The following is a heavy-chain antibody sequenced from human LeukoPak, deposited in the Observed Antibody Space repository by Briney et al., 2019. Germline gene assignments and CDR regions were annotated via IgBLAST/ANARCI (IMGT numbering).Heavy chain of an antibody. J-gene: IGHJ6*03. CDR3: ARDWVDGYNWIHHYYYYMDV. D-gene: IGHD5-24*01. CDR1: GYTFTGYY. Sequence: ASVKVSCKASGYTFTGYYMHWVRQAPGQGLEGMGWINPNSGGTNYAQKFQGRVTMTRDTSISTAYMELSSLRSDDTAVYYCARDWVDGYNWIHHYYYYMDVWGKGTTVTVSS. V-gene: IGHV1-2*02. CDR2: INPNSGGT.